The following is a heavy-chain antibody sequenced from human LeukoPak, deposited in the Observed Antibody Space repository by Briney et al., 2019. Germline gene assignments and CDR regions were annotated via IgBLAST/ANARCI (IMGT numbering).Heavy chain of an antibody. CDR1: GGSFGGYY. CDR2: INHSGST. J-gene: IGHJ1*01. D-gene: IGHD6-13*01. Sequence: PSETLSLTCAVYGGSFGGYYWSWIRQPPGKGLEWIGEINHSGSTNYNPSLKSRVTISVDTSKNQFSLKLSSVTAADTAVYYCAIEGYSPYSAEYFQHWGQGTLVTVSS. V-gene: IGHV4-34*01. CDR3: AIEGYSPYSAEYFQH.